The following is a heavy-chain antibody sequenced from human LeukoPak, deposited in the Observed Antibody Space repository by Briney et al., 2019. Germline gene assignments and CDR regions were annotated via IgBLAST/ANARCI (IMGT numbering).Heavy chain of an antibody. J-gene: IGHJ4*02. CDR2: IYYSGST. V-gene: IGHV4-31*03. D-gene: IGHD5-24*01. Sequence: PSETLSLTCTVSGGSISSGGYYWSWIRQHPGKGLEWIGYIYYSGSTYYNPSLKSRVTISVDTSKNQFSLKLSSVTAADTAAYYCAREVGDGYNPLDYWGQGTLVTVSS. CDR3: AREVGDGYNPLDY. CDR1: GGSISSGGYY.